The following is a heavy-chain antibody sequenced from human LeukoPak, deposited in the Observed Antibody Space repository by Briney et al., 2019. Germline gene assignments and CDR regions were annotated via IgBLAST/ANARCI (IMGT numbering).Heavy chain of an antibody. V-gene: IGHV1-18*01. Sequence: GGSVKASCKASGYTFTSYGISWVRQAPGQGLEWMGWISAYNGNTNYAQKLQGRVTMTTDTSTSTAYMELRSLRSDDTAVYYCAREYVWGSYRPLSDWGQGTLVTVSS. J-gene: IGHJ4*02. D-gene: IGHD3-16*02. CDR3: AREYVWGSYRPLSD. CDR2: ISAYNGNT. CDR1: GYTFTSYG.